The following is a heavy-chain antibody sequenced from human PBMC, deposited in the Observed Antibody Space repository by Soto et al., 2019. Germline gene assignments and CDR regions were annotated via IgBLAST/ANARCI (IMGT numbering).Heavy chain of an antibody. CDR3: ASPDYYGSGSYYNY. D-gene: IGHD3-10*01. CDR2: IKQDGSEK. Sequence: GGSLRLSCAASGFTFSSYWMSWVRQAPGKGLEWVANIKQDGSEKYYVDSVKGRFTISRDNAKNSLYLQMNSLRAEDTAVYYCASPDYYGSGSYYNYWGQGTLVTVSS. J-gene: IGHJ4*02. CDR1: GFTFSSYW. V-gene: IGHV3-7*01.